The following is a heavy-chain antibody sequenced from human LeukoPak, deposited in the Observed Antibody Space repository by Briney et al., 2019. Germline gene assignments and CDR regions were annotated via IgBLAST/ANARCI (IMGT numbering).Heavy chain of an antibody. V-gene: IGHV1-69*13. J-gene: IGHJ6*02. CDR3: ARGGGTYYGSGSYHYYYGMDV. CDR2: IIPIFGTA. D-gene: IGHD3-10*01. CDR1: GGTFSSYA. Sequence: SVKVSCKASGGTFSSYAISWVRQAPGQGLEWMGGIIPIFGTANYAQKFQGRVTITADESTSTAYMELSSLRSEDTAVYYCARGGGTYYGSGSYHYYYGMDVWGQGTLVTVSS.